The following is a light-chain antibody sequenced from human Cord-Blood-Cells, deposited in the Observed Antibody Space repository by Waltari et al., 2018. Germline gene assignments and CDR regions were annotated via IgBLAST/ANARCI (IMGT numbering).Light chain of an antibody. V-gene: IGLV2-14*03. Sequence: QSALTQPASVSGSPGQSITIFCTGTSSDVGGYNYVSWYQQHPGKAPKLMIYDVSNRPSGVSNRFSGSKSGNTASLTISGLQAEDEADYYCSSYTSSSTLRMFGGGTKLTVL. CDR2: DVS. J-gene: IGLJ3*02. CDR1: SSDVGGYNY. CDR3: SSYTSSSTLRM.